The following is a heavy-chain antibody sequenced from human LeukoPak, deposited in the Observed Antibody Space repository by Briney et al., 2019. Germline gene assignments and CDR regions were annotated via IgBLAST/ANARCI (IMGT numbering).Heavy chain of an antibody. Sequence: PGGSLRLSCAASGFTFSSYGMHWVRRAPGKGLEWVTFISYDGSNKYYGDSVKGRFTISRDNSKSTLYLQMNSLRAEDMAVYYCAKDATAVPGTVYMDVWGKGTTVTVSS. D-gene: IGHD2-2*01. J-gene: IGHJ6*03. CDR3: AKDATAVPGTVYMDV. CDR1: GFTFSSYG. CDR2: ISYDGSNK. V-gene: IGHV3-30*18.